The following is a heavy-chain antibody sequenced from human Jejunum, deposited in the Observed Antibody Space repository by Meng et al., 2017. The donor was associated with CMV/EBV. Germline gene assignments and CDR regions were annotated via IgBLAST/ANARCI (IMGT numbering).Heavy chain of an antibody. CDR2: ISISSFM. V-gene: IGHV3-21*01. Sequence: SLKISCAASGFTFSNYMMNWVRQAPGKGLEWVSTISISSFMYYADSVKGRFTISRDNAKNSLYLQMNSLRAEDTAVYYCAKLSDVWGQGTTVTVSS. CDR1: GFTFSNYM. CDR3: AKLSDV. D-gene: IGHD2-15*01. J-gene: IGHJ6*02.